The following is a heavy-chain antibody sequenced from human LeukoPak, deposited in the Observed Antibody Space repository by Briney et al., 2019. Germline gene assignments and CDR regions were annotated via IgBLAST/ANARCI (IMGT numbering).Heavy chain of an antibody. D-gene: IGHD1-26*01. CDR1: GFTFSSYS. Sequence: GGSLRLSCAASGFTFSSYSMNWVRQAPGKGLEWVSSVSSSSSYIYYADSVKGRFTISRDNAKNSLYLQMNSLRAEDTAVYYCARAEVGATWDTYAFDIWGQGTMVTVSS. CDR2: VSSSSSYI. V-gene: IGHV3-21*01. CDR3: ARAEVGATWDTYAFDI. J-gene: IGHJ3*02.